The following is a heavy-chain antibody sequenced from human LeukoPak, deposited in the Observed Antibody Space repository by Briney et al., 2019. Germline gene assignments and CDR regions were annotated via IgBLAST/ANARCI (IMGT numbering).Heavy chain of an antibody. V-gene: IGHV1-2*02. J-gene: IGHJ4*02. CDR2: INPNSVGT. Sequence: ASVKVSCKASGYTFTGYYMHWVRQAPGQGLEWMGWINPNSVGTNYAQKFQGRVTMTRDTSISTAYMELRSLRSDDTAVYFCARDSSGYDSTACYGDYWGQGTLVTVSS. CDR3: ARDSSGYDSTACYGDY. D-gene: IGHD3-22*01. CDR1: GYTFTGYY.